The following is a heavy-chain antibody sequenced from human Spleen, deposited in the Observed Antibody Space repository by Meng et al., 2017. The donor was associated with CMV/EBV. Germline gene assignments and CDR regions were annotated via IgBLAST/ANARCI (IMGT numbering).Heavy chain of an antibody. CDR2: IRYDGSNK. V-gene: IGHV3-30*02. J-gene: IGHJ6*02. CDR3: ARPCDYSSYYYAMDV. Sequence: GGSLRLSCAASGFTFSSYDMHWVRQAPGKGLEWVAFIRYDGSNKYYADSVKGRFTISRDNSKNTLDLQMNSLRGEDTAMYYCARPCDYSSYYYAMDVWGQGTTVTVSS. D-gene: IGHD4-11*01. CDR1: GFTFSSYD.